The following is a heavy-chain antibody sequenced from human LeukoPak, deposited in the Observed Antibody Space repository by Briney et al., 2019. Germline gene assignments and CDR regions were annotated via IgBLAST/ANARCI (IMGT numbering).Heavy chain of an antibody. V-gene: IGHV1-2*06. J-gene: IGHJ4*02. CDR3: AREEGYCSTTSCSAPFDY. D-gene: IGHD2-2*01. Sequence: GASVKVSCKASGYTFTGYYMHWVRQAPGQGLEWMGRINPNSGGTNYAQKFQGRVTMTRDTSISTAYMELSRLRSDDTAVYYCAREEGYCSTTSCSAPFDYWGQGTLVTVSS. CDR1: GYTFTGYY. CDR2: INPNSGGT.